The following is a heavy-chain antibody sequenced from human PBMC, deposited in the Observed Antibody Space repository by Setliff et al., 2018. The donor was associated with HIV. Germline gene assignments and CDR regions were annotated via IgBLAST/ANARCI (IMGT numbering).Heavy chain of an antibody. D-gene: IGHD2-15*01. J-gene: IGHJ1*01. CDR2: IGSSNHGI. CDR1: GFNFRSYG. V-gene: IGHV3-48*04. Sequence: PGGSLRLFCAASGFNFRSYGMTWVRQAPGKGLDWVAHIGSSNHGIHYTASVQGRFTVSRDNANNLLFLQMNNLRAEDTAVYYCARGRVVVAAPFQHWGQGTLVTVSS. CDR3: ARGRVVVAAPFQH.